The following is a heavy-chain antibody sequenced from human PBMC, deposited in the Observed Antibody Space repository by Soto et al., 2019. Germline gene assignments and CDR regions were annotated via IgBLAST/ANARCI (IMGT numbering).Heavy chain of an antibody. CDR2: INPGGVST. J-gene: IGHJ2*01. V-gene: IGHV1-46*01. Sequence: QVRLVKPGAEVKKPGASVEVWGKSSGYTFTTYYIHWGQHAPGQGLKCLGLINPGGVSTKYAQKFQDRVTMTSDTSTSTVYMDLSSLRSEDTAVYFCARGGNGDNVGYWYFDLWGRGTQVTVSP. D-gene: IGHD4-17*01. CDR1: GYTFTTYY. CDR3: ARGGNGDNVGYWYFDL.